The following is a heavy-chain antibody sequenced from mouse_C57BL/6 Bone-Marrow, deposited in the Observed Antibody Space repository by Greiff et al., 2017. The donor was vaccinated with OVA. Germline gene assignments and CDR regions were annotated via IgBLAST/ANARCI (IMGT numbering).Heavy chain of an antibody. CDR1: GYAFSSSW. V-gene: IGHV1-82*01. CDR2: IYPGDGDT. Sequence: QVHVKQSGPELVKPGASVKISCKASGYAFSSSWMNWVKQRPGTGLEWIGRIYPGDGDTNYNGKFKGRATMPADKSSSTAYMQLSSLTSEASAVCFCARRPSLRGASRGDYWGQGTSVTVSS. J-gene: IGHJ4*01. D-gene: IGHD1-1*01. CDR3: ARRPSLRGASRGDY.